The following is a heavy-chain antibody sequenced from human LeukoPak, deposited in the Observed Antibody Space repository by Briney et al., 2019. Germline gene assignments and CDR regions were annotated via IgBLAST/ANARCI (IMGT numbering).Heavy chain of an antibody. J-gene: IGHJ4*02. CDR1: GYTFTSYY. V-gene: IGHV1-46*01. CDR2: INPSGGST. CDR3: ARTVEVGGMEWFPFDY. D-gene: IGHD3-3*01. Sequence: ASVKVSCKASGYTFTSYYMHWVRQAPGQGLEWMGKINPSGGSTSYAQKFQGRVTMTRDTSTSTVYMELSSLRSEDTAVYYCARTVEVGGMEWFPFDYWGQGTLVTVSS.